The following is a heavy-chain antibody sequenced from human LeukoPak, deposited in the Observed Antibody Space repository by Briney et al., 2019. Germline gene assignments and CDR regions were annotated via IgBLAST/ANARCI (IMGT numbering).Heavy chain of an antibody. D-gene: IGHD3-3*01. CDR2: IIPIFGTA. CDR1: GGTFSSYA. V-gene: IGHV1-69*13. CDR3: ARSFWSGYYIIQNWFDP. J-gene: IGHJ5*02. Sequence: SVKVSCKASGGTFSSYAISWVRQAPGQGLEWMGGIIPIFGTANYAQKFQGRVTITADESTSTAYMELSSLRSEDTAVYYCARSFWSGYYIIQNWFDPWGQGTLVTVSS.